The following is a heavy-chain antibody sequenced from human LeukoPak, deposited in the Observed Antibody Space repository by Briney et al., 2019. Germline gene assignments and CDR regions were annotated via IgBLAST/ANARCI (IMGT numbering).Heavy chain of an antibody. D-gene: IGHD2-21*02. V-gene: IGHV1-46*01. J-gene: IGHJ4*02. CDR2: INPSGGST. Sequence: ASVKVSCKASGYTFTSYYMHWVRQAPGQGLEWMGIINPSGGSTSYAQKFQGRVTMTRDTSTSTVYMELISLRSEDTAVYYCAREVAYCGGDCYSCDYWGQGTLVTVSS. CDR1: GYTFTSYY. CDR3: AREVAYCGGDCYSCDY.